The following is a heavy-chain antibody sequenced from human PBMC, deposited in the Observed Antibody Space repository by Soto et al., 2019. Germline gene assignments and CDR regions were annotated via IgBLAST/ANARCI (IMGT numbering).Heavy chain of an antibody. D-gene: IGHD4-17*01. CDR3: ARDSTTVTPYDAIDI. Sequence: GGSLRLSCAASGFTVSSNYMSWVRQAPGKGLEWVSVIYSGGSTYYADSVKGRFTISRDNSKNTLYLQMNSLRAEDTAVYYCARDSTTVTPYDAIDIWGQGPMVTGS. V-gene: IGHV3-66*01. J-gene: IGHJ3*02. CDR1: GFTVSSNY. CDR2: IYSGGST.